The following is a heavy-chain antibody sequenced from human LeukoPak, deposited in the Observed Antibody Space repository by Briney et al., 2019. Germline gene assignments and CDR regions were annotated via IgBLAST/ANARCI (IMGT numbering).Heavy chain of an antibody. CDR1: GFTFDDYG. D-gene: IGHD3-10*01. Sequence: GGSLRLSCAASGFTFDDYGMSWVRQAPGKGLEWVSGINWNGGSTGYADSVMGRFTISRDNAKNSLYLQMNSLRAEDTALYYCARDRDPYYYGSGSQSWFDPWGQGTLVTVSS. CDR3: ARDRDPYYYGSGSQSWFDP. J-gene: IGHJ5*02. CDR2: INWNGGST. V-gene: IGHV3-20*04.